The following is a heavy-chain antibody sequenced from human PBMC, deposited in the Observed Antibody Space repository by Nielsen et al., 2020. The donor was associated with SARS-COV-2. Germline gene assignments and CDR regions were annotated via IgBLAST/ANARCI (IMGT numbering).Heavy chain of an antibody. D-gene: IGHD6-13*01. CDR2: ISYDGSNK. CDR1: GFTFSSYG. Sequence: GESLKISCAASGFTFSSYGMHWVRQAPGKGLEWVAVISYDGSNKYYADSVKGRFTISRDNSKNTLYLQMNSLRAEDTAVYYCAKDESPSGGSSSWYANSYYYYGMDVWGQGTTVTVSS. J-gene: IGHJ6*02. V-gene: IGHV3-30*18. CDR3: AKDESPSGGSSSWYANSYYYYGMDV.